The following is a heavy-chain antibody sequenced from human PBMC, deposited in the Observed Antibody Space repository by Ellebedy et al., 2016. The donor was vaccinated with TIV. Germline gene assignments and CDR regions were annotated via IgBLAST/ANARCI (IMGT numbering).Heavy chain of an antibody. Sequence: GGSLRLSXAASGFTFSSYAMHWVRQAPGKGLEWVSVIYTASSTYYADSVKGRFTISRDNSKNTLSLQMNSLRVEDTAVYYCVTDRAAISGVGPVWGKGTTVTVSS. CDR1: GFTFSSYA. D-gene: IGHD3-3*01. CDR2: IYTASST. J-gene: IGHJ6*04. CDR3: VTDRAAISGVGPV. V-gene: IGHV3-23*03.